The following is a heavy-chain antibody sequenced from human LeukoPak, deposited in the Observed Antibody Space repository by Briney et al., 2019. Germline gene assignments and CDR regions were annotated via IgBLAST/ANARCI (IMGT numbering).Heavy chain of an antibody. V-gene: IGHV3-23*01. D-gene: IGHD2-21*02. CDR2: ISGSGGST. J-gene: IGHJ2*01. CDR3: ASPPVPCQRYGDCFYWYFDL. CDR1: GFTFSSYA. Sequence: HSGVSLRLSCAASGFTFSSYAMSWVRQAPGKGLEWVSAISGSGGSTYYADSVKGRFTISRDNSKNTLYLQMNSLRAEDTAVYYCASPPVPCQRYGDCFYWYFDLWGRGTLVTVSS.